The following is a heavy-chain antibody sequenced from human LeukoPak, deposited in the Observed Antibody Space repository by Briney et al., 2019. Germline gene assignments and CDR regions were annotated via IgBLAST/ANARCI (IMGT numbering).Heavy chain of an antibody. Sequence: GRSLRLSCAASGFTFSSYGMHWVRQAPGKGLEWVAVIWYDGSNKYYADSVKGRFTISRDNSKNTLYLQMNSLRAEDTAVYYCAREFPREGDGYKGGFDYWGQGTLVTVSS. J-gene: IGHJ4*02. V-gene: IGHV3-33*01. D-gene: IGHD5-24*01. CDR2: IWYDGSNK. CDR1: GFTFSSYG. CDR3: AREFPREGDGYKGGFDY.